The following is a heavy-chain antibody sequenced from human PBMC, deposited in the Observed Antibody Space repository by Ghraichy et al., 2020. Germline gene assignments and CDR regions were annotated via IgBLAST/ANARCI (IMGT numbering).Heavy chain of an antibody. V-gene: IGHV3-48*02. CDR3: ARDTYYYGSGTYYYGMDV. D-gene: IGHD3-10*01. CDR2: ISSGGSTR. CDR1: GFTLSSYS. Sequence: GGSLRLSCAASGFTLSSYSINWVRQAPGKGLEWVSNISSGGSTRYYADSVKGRFTISRDNAKNSLFLQMNSLRDEDTAVYYCARDTYYYGSGTYYYGMDVWGLGTTVIVSS. J-gene: IGHJ6*02.